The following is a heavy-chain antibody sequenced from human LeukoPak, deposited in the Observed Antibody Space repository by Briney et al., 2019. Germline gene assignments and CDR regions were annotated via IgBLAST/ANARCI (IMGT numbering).Heavy chain of an antibody. CDR2: IKQEGSEK. V-gene: IGHV3-7*03. D-gene: IGHD5-18*01. Sequence: GSLRLSCAASGFTFSSYWMSWVRQAPGKGLEWVANIKQEGSEKYYVDSVKGRFTISRDNAKNSLYLQMNSLRAEDTAVYYCASPRYSYGYDVAGDWGQGTLVTVSS. J-gene: IGHJ4*02. CDR3: ASPRYSYGYDVAGD. CDR1: GFTFSSYW.